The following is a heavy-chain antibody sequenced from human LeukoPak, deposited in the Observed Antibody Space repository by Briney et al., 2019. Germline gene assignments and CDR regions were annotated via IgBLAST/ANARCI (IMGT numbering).Heavy chain of an antibody. D-gene: IGHD7-27*01. J-gene: IGHJ4*02. CDR2: ISSSSSYI. CDR3: AKLPDWGYY. V-gene: IGHV3-21*04. Sequence: PGGSLRLSCAASGFTFSSYSMNWVRQAPGKGLEWVSSISSSSSYIYYADSVKGRFTISRDNSKNTLYLQMNSLRAEDTAVYYCAKLPDWGYYWGQGTLVTVSS. CDR1: GFTFSSYS.